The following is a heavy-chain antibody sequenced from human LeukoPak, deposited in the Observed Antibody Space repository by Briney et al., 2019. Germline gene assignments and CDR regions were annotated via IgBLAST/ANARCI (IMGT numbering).Heavy chain of an antibody. CDR1: GFTFSDYY. D-gene: IGHD2-2*01. Sequence: GGPLRLSCAASGFTFSDYYMSWIRQAPGKGLEWVSYISSSGSTIYYADFVKGRFTISRDNAKNSLYLQMNSLRAEDTAVYYCARFGSQLLWRWFDPWGQGTLVTVSS. CDR2: ISSSGSTI. CDR3: ARFGSQLLWRWFDP. J-gene: IGHJ5*02. V-gene: IGHV3-11*04.